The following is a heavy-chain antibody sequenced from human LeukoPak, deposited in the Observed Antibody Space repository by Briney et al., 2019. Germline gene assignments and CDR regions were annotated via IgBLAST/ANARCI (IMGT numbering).Heavy chain of an antibody. CDR1: GYTFTGYY. V-gene: IGHV1-2*02. CDR2: INPNSGGT. D-gene: IGHD6-13*01. J-gene: IGHJ4*02. Sequence: GASVKVSCKASGYTFTGYYMHWVRQAPGQGLEWMGWINPNSGGTNYAQKFQGRVTMTRDTSISTACMELSRLRSDDTAVYYCARASAGYSSSWYVGWGQGTLVTVSS. CDR3: ARASAGYSSSWYVG.